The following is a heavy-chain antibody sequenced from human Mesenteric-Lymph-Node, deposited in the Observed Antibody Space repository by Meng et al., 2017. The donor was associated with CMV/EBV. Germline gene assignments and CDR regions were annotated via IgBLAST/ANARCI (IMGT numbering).Heavy chain of an antibody. CDR1: FTFSSYA. V-gene: IGHV3-30*04. CDR2: ISYDGSNK. D-gene: IGHD3-22*01. Sequence: FTFSSYAMLWVRQAPGKGLEWLAVISYDGSNKYYADSVKGRFTISRDNSKNTLYLQMNSLRAEDTAVYYCARPPYDSSGYEGAWFDYWGQGTLVTVSS. CDR3: ARPPYDSSGYEGAWFDY. J-gene: IGHJ4*02.